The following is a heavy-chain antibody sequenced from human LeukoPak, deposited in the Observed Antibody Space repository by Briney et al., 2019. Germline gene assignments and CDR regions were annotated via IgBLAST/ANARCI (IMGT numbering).Heavy chain of an antibody. V-gene: IGHV4-59*08. D-gene: IGHD3-22*01. CDR2: IYYSGST. Sequence: PSESLSHTCTVPGGSISSYYWSSIRQPPGKGLEWIGYIYYSGSTNYNPSLKSRLAISVDTSKNQFSLKLGSVTAADTAVYYCARHYYDSSGYPAYFDYWGQGTMVTVSS. J-gene: IGHJ4*02. CDR1: GGSISSYY. CDR3: ARHYYDSSGYPAYFDY.